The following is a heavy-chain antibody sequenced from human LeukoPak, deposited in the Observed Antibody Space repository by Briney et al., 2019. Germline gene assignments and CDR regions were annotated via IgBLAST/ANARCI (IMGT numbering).Heavy chain of an antibody. CDR1: GFTFDDYG. J-gene: IGHJ6*03. D-gene: IGHD3-22*01. CDR2: INWNGGSA. V-gene: IGHV3-20*04. Sequence: GRSLRLSCAASGFTFDDYGMTWVRQAPGKGLEWVSGINWNGGSAGYADSVKGRFTISRDNAKNSLYLQTNSLRAEDTAFYYCARFGGYSLSYYMDVWGKGTTVTVSS. CDR3: ARFGGYSLSYYMDV.